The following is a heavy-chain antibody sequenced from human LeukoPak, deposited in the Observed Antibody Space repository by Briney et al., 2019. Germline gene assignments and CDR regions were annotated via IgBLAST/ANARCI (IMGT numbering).Heavy chain of an antibody. J-gene: IGHJ3*02. Sequence: SETLSLTCTVSGDSLSTYYWNWIRQPPREGLEWIGYISYSGSTNYNPSLKSRVTILLDTSKNQFSLRLNSMTAADTAVYYCARATGDGGGASDIWGQGTMVTVSS. CDR3: ARATGDGGGASDI. CDR2: ISYSGST. D-gene: IGHD3-16*01. CDR1: GDSLSTYY. V-gene: IGHV4-59*01.